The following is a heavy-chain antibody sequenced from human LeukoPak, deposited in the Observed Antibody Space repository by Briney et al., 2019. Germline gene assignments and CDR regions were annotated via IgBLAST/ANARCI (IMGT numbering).Heavy chain of an antibody. CDR3: ARRAGAYPHPYDY. CDR1: GFTFSSYA. Sequence: GGSLRLSCAASGFTFSSYAMSWVRQAPGKGLEWVSFIYSDNTHYSDSVKGRFTISRDNSKNTLYLQMNSLRAEDTAVYYCARRAGAYPHPYDYWGQGTLVTVSS. D-gene: IGHD3-16*01. J-gene: IGHJ4*02. V-gene: IGHV3-53*01. CDR2: IYSDNT.